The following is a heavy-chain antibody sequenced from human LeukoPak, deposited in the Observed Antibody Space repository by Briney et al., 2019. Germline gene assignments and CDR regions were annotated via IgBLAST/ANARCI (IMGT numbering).Heavy chain of an antibody. D-gene: IGHD5-12*01. CDR1: GFTFSSYG. V-gene: IGHV3-30*02. Sequence: GGSLRLSCAASGFTFSSYGMHWVRQAPGKGLEWVAVIWYDGSNKYYADSVKGRFTISRDNSKNTLYLQMNSLRAEDTAVYYCAKDRGYSGYDEFDYWGQGTLVTVSS. CDR2: IWYDGSNK. J-gene: IGHJ4*02. CDR3: AKDRGYSGYDEFDY.